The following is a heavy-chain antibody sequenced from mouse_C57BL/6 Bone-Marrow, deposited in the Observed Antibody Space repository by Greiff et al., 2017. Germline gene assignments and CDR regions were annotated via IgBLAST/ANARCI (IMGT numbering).Heavy chain of an antibody. CDR1: GYTFTSYW. V-gene: IGHV1-52*01. J-gene: IGHJ2*01. CDR2: IDPSDSET. Sequence: QVQLQQPGAELVRPGSSVKLSCKASGYTFTSYWMHWVKQRPIQGLEWIGNIDPSDSETNYNQKFKDKATLTVDKSSSTAYMQLSSLTSEDSAVYYGASATVGASRGYYFDYWGQGTTLTVSS. CDR3: ASATVGASRGYYFDY. D-gene: IGHD1-1*01.